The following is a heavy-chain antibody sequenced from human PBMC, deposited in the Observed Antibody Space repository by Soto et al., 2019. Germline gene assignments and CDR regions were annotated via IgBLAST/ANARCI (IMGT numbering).Heavy chain of an antibody. Sequence: QVQLVQSGPEVKKPGASVKVSCQASGYTFSNYGISWVRQAPGQGLEWMGWIGPYNGNTDYAQNFQGRVIMTRDTSTNTAYMELRSLRSDDTALYYCARCYCSIGSCYTCWHFDLWGRGALLTVSS. CDR2: IGPYNGNT. D-gene: IGHD2-15*01. V-gene: IGHV1-18*01. CDR3: ARCYCSIGSCYTCWHFDL. CDR1: GYTFSNYG. J-gene: IGHJ2*01.